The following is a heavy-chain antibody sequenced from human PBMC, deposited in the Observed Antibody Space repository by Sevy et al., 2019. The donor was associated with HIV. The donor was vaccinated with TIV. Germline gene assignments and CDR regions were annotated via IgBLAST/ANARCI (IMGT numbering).Heavy chain of an antibody. Sequence: GGSLRLSCTGSGFSFSYYGIHWVRQAPGKGLDWVALISHDGINEYYADSVKGRFTISRDNSKNTVYLEMNRLRNEDTVIYFCANAYSGGYSHSYLYALDVWGQGTTVTVSS. CDR1: GFSFSYYG. V-gene: IGHV3-30*18. CDR3: ANAYSGGYSHSYLYALDV. J-gene: IGHJ6*02. D-gene: IGHD1-26*01. CDR2: ISHDGINE.